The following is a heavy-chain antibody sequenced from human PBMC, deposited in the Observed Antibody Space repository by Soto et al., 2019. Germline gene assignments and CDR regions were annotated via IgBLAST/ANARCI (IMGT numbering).Heavy chain of an antibody. J-gene: IGHJ4*02. V-gene: IGHV3-53*01. Sequence: ETLSLSCAASGFTVSSKYMSWVRQAPGKGLEWVSVIYSGGSTYYADSVKGRFTISRDNSKNTLYLQMNSLRAEDTAVYYCARDGQDSSGYPFDYWGQGTLVTVSS. CDR1: GFTVSSKY. CDR2: IYSGGST. D-gene: IGHD3-22*01. CDR3: ARDGQDSSGYPFDY.